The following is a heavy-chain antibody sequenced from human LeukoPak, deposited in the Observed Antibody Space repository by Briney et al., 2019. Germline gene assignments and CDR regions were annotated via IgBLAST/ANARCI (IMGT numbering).Heavy chain of an antibody. CDR3: ARLATTVTTNWYFDL. Sequence: SETLSLTCTVSGGPISSYYWSWIRQPPGKGLEWIGYIYYSGSTNYNPSLKSRVTISVDTSKNQFSLKLSSVTAADTAVYYCARLATTVTTNWYFDLWGRGTLVTVSS. CDR2: IYYSGST. J-gene: IGHJ2*01. V-gene: IGHV4-59*08. CDR1: GGPISSYY. D-gene: IGHD4-17*01.